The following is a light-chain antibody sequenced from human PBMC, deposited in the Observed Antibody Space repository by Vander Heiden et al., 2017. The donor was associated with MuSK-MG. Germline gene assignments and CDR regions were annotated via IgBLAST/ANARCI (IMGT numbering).Light chain of an antibody. CDR2: GAS. CDR1: QSVSSN. J-gene: IGKJ2*01. V-gene: IGKV3-15*01. Sequence: EIVMTQSPATLSVSPGERATLSCRASQSVSSNLAWYQQKPGQAPRLLIYGASNRANGIPDRFSGSGSGTEFTLTISSLQYEDFAGYYCQQDNNWYTFGQGTKLEIK. CDR3: QQDNNWYT.